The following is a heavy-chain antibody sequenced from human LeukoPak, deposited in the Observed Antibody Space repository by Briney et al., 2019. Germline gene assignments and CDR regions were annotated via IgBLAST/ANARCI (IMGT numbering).Heavy chain of an antibody. Sequence: RAALQISCQGSGSIFTSYWIGWVRQGPGKGLEWMGIIYPGDSDARHSPSFQGQVTISADKSISTAYLQWSSLKASDTAMYYCAREAYGMDVWGQGTTVTVS. CDR3: AREAYGMDV. V-gene: IGHV5-51*01. CDR2: IYPGDSDA. CDR1: GSIFTSYW. J-gene: IGHJ6*02.